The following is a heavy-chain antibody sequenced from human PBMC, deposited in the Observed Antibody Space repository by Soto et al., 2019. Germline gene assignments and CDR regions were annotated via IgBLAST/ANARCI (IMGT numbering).Heavy chain of an antibody. CDR1: GFSLNTDETG. CDR3: AHTHNGYYEDFDY. Sequence: QITLKESGPTLVKPTQTLTLTCTFSGFSLNTDETGVGWIRQPPGKALECLAVIYWDDGKLYSPSLKSRLTXTXDXSKNQVVLTMTNMDPVDTATYYCAHTHNGYYEDFDYWGQGTLVTVSS. D-gene: IGHD3-22*01. J-gene: IGHJ4*02. CDR2: IYWDDGK. V-gene: IGHV2-5*02.